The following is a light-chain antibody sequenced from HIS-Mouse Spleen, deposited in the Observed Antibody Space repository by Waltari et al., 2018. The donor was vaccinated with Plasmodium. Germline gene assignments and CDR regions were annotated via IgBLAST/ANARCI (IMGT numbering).Light chain of an antibody. V-gene: IGLV2-23*01. CDR3: CSYAGSSTNWV. Sequence: QSALTQPASVSGSPGQSITISCTGTSSDVGSSNLVSWSQQHPGKAPKLMIYEGSKRPSGVSNRFSGSKSGNTASLTISGLQAEDEADYYCCSYAGSSTNWVFGGGTKLTVL. J-gene: IGLJ3*02. CDR2: EGS. CDR1: SSDVGSSNL.